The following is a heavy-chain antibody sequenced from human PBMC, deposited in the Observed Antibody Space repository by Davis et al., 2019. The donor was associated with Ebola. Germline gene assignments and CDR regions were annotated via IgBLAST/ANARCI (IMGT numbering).Heavy chain of an antibody. J-gene: IGHJ5*02. CDR3: ARTTYSNYENNWFDP. Sequence: TLSLTCTVSGGSISSGGYYWSWIRQPPGKALEWLARIDWDDDKYYSTSLKTRLTISKDTSKNQVVLTMTNMDPVDTATYYCARTTYSNYENNWFDPWGQGTLVTVSS. D-gene: IGHD4-11*01. CDR1: GGSISSGGYY. V-gene: IGHV2-70*11. CDR2: IDWDDDK.